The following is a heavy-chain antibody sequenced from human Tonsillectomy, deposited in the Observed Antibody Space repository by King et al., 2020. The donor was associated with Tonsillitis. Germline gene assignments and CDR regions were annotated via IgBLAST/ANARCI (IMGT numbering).Heavy chain of an antibody. D-gene: IGHD2-2*01. CDR2: ISYDGSNK. J-gene: IGHJ4*02. V-gene: IGHV3-30*01. CDR1: GFTFSSYA. Sequence: VQLVESGGGVVQPGRSVRLSCAASGFTFSSYAMHWVRQAPGKGLEWVALISYDGSNKNYADSVKGRFTISRDNSKNSLYLQMNSLRVEDTAVYYCARYQGDFDYWGQGTLVTVSS. CDR3: ARYQGDFDY.